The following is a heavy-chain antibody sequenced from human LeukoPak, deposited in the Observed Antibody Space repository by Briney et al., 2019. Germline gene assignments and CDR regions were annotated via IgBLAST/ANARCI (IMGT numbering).Heavy chain of an antibody. V-gene: IGHV3-49*03. Sequence: GGSLRLSCTASGFTFGDYAMSWFRQAPGKGLEWVGFIRSKAYGGTTEYAASVKGRFTISRDDSKSIAYLQMNSLKTEDTAVYYCTRGPARRYYYGSGSYWDYYYYYGMDVWGQGTTVTVSS. J-gene: IGHJ6*02. CDR1: GFTFGDYA. D-gene: IGHD3-10*01. CDR3: TRGPARRYYYGSGSYWDYYYYYGMDV. CDR2: IRSKAYGGTT.